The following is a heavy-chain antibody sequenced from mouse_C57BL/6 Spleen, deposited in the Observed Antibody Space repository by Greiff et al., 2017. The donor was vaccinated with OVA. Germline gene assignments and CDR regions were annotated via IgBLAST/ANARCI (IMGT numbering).Heavy chain of an antibody. D-gene: IGHD1-1*01. CDR2: INYDGSST. V-gene: IGHV5-16*01. J-gene: IGHJ1*03. Sequence: EVKLVESEGGLVQPGSSMKLSCTASGFTFSDYYMAWVRQVPEKGLEWVANINYDGSSTYYLDSLKSRFIISRDNAKNILYLQMSSLKSEDTATYYWARDRGSSHWYFDVWGTGTTVTVSS. CDR1: GFTFSDYY. CDR3: ARDRGSSHWYFDV.